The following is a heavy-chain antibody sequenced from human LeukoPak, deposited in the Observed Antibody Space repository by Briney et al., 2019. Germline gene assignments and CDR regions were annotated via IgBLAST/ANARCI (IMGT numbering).Heavy chain of an antibody. Sequence: GGSLRLSCAASGFTFSSYAMHWVRQAPGKGLEWVALISYDGSNKYYADSVKARFIISRDNSKNTLYLQMNSLRAEDTAVYYCAKDTGYSYGTLNWFDPWGQGTLVTVSS. J-gene: IGHJ5*02. V-gene: IGHV3-30*04. D-gene: IGHD5-18*01. CDR2: ISYDGSNK. CDR1: GFTFSSYA. CDR3: AKDTGYSYGTLNWFDP.